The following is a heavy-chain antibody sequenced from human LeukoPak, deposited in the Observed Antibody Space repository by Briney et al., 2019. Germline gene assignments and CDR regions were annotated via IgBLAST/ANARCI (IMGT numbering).Heavy chain of an antibody. J-gene: IGHJ2*01. V-gene: IGHV3-11*04. Sequence: GGSLRLSCAASGFTLSDYYMSWIRQAPGKGLEWVSYISSSGSTIYYADSVKGRFTISRDNANNSLYLQMNSLRAEDTAVYYCARVPGYCSSTCCPYWYFDLWGRGTLVTVSS. CDR2: ISSSGSTI. D-gene: IGHD2-2*01. CDR3: ARVPGYCSSTCCPYWYFDL. CDR1: GFTLSDYY.